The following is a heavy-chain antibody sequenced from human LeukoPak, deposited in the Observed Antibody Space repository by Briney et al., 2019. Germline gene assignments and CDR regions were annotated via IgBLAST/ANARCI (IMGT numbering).Heavy chain of an antibody. V-gene: IGHV1-69*13. J-gene: IGHJ5*02. D-gene: IGHD2-2*01. CDR1: GGTFSSYA. CDR2: IIPIFGTA. CDR3: ARDVPLPEGESSCSSTSCSRGWFDP. Sequence: SVKVSCKASGGTFSSYAISWVRQAPGQGLEWMGGIIPIFGTANYAQKFQGRVTITADESTSTAYMELSSLRSEDTAVYYCARDVPLPEGESSCSSTSCSRGWFDPWGQGTLVTVSS.